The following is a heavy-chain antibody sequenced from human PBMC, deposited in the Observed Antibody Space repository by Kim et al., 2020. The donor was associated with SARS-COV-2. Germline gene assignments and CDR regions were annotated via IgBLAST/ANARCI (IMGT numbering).Heavy chain of an antibody. J-gene: IGHJ4*02. CDR2: ISSSGSTI. D-gene: IGHD6-13*01. V-gene: IGHV3-48*03. CDR3: ARGPQQQLPIDY. CDR1: GFTFSSYE. Sequence: GGSLRLSCAASGFTFSSYEMNWVRQAPGKGLEWVSYISSSGSTIFYADSVKGRFTMSRDNAKNSLYLQMNSLRAEDTAVYYCARGPQQQLPIDYWGQGTLVTVSS.